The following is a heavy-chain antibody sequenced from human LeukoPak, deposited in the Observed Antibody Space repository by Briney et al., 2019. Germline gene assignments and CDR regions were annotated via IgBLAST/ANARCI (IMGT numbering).Heavy chain of an antibody. J-gene: IGHJ4*02. CDR3: ARFLYSGSYFDY. CDR1: GGSISSSSYY. D-gene: IGHD1-26*01. CDR2: IYYSGST. V-gene: IGHV4-39*07. Sequence: SETLSLTCTVSGGSISSSSYYWGWIRQPPGKGLEWIGSIYYSGSTNYNPSLKSRVTISVDTSKNQFSLKLSSVTAADTAVYYCARFLYSGSYFDYWGQGTLVTVSS.